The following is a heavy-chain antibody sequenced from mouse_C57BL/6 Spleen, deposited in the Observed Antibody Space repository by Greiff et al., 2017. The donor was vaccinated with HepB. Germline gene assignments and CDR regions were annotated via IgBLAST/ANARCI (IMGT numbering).Heavy chain of an antibody. D-gene: IGHD2-4*01. CDR3: ARHGDYDVHLDY. Sequence: EVKVVESGGGLVQPGGSLKLSCAASGFTFSDYYMYWVRQTPEKRLEWVAYISNGGGSTYYPDTVKGRFTISRDNAKNTLYLQMSRLKSEDTAMYYCARHGDYDVHLDYWGQGTTLTVSS. V-gene: IGHV5-12*01. CDR1: GFTFSDYY. J-gene: IGHJ2*01. CDR2: ISNGGGST.